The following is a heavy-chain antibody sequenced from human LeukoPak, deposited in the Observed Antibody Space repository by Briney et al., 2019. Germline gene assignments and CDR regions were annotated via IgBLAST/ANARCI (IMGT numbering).Heavy chain of an antibody. CDR2: INPNSGDT. Sequence: ASVKVSCKASGYTFTSNDINWVRQATGQGPEWMGWINPNSGDTGYAQKFQGRVTITRDTSISTAYMELSSLKSEDTAVYYCARHLLTTFDYWGQGSLVTVSS. CDR1: GYTFTSND. D-gene: IGHD4/OR15-4a*01. J-gene: IGHJ4*02. V-gene: IGHV1-8*01. CDR3: ARHLLTTFDY.